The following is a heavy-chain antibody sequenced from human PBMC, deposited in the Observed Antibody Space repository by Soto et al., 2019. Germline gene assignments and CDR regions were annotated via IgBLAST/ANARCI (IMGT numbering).Heavy chain of an antibody. Sequence: GASVKVSCKASGYTFTSYGISWVRQAPGQGLEWMGWISAYNGNTNYAQKLQGRVTMTTDTSTSTAYMELRSLRSDDTAVYYCARGFAEQWLGGYYYYGMDVWGQGTTVTVSS. CDR3: ARGFAEQWLGGYYYYGMDV. V-gene: IGHV1-18*01. CDR1: GYTFTSYG. D-gene: IGHD6-19*01. CDR2: ISAYNGNT. J-gene: IGHJ6*02.